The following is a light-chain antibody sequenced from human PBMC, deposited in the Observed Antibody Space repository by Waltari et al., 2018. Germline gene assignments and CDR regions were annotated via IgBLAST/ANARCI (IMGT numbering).Light chain of an antibody. Sequence: QSALTQPPSASGSPGQSVTISCTGTSRAFGGYTYVSWYQHHPGKAPKVIIYEGTKRPSGVPDRFSASRFGNTASLTVSGLQAEDEADYYCSSYAGNPVFGGGTKLTVL. CDR1: SRAFGGYTY. CDR3: SSYAGNPV. V-gene: IGLV2-8*01. CDR2: EGT. J-gene: IGLJ3*02.